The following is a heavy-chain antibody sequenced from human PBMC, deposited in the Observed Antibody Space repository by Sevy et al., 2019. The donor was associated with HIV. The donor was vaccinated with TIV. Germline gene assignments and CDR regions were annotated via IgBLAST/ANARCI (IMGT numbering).Heavy chain of an antibody. D-gene: IGHD1-1*01. J-gene: IGHJ4*02. CDR1: GFTFSTYA. Sequence: GGSLRLSCAASGFTFSTYALHWVRQAPGKGLEWVAVISYDGSNKYYADSVQGRFTISRDNSKNTLYLQMNSLRVEDTAVYYCATEPWNTYYFDYWGQRTLVTVSS. V-gene: IGHV3-30-3*01. CDR3: ATEPWNTYYFDY. CDR2: ISYDGSNK.